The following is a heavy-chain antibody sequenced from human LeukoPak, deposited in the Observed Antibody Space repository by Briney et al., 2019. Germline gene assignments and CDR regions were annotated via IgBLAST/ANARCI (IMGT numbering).Heavy chain of an antibody. J-gene: IGHJ4*02. D-gene: IGHD6-6*01. V-gene: IGHV3-74*03. CDR1: GFTFRNHW. CDR3: ARDQRVTGRPDIDY. CDR2: ISSDGSST. Sequence: GGSLRLSCAASGFTFRNHWMHWVRQTQGKGLVWVSRISSDGSSTTYADSVKGRFTISRDNAKNTLYLQMNNLRAEDTAMYYCARDQRVTGRPDIDYWGQGTLVIVSS.